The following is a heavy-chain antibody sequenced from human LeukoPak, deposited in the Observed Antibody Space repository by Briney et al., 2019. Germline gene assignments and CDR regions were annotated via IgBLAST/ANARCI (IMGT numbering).Heavy chain of an antibody. CDR3: ARVKGEQLVRAYYYYYMDV. J-gene: IGHJ6*03. CDR1: GFTFSSYW. CDR2: IKQDGSEK. V-gene: IGHV3-7*01. Sequence: PGGSLRLSCAASGFTFSSYWMSWVRQAPGKGLEWVANIKQDGSEKYYVDSVKGRFTISRDNAKNSLYLQMNSLRAEDTAVYYCARVKGEQLVRAYYYYYMDVWGKGTTVTISS. D-gene: IGHD6-13*01.